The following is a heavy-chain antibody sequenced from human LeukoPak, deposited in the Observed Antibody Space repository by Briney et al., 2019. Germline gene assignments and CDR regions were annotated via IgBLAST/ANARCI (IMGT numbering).Heavy chain of an antibody. V-gene: IGHV4-61*02. J-gene: IGHJ6*03. Sequence: SETLSLTCTVSGGSISSGSYYWSWIRQPAGKGLEWIGRIYTSGSTNYNPSLKSRVTILVDTSKNQFSLKLSSVTAADTAVYYCARGVTTAHYYYYMDVWGKGTTVTVSS. D-gene: IGHD4-11*01. CDR2: IYTSGST. CDR1: GGSISSGSYY. CDR3: ARGVTTAHYYYYMDV.